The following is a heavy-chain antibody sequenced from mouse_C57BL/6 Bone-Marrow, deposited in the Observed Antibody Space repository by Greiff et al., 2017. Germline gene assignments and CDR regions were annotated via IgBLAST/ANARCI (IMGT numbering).Heavy chain of an antibody. J-gene: IGHJ2*01. CDR2: IYPTSGRT. D-gene: IGHD4-1*01. CDR1: GYTFTSYW. V-gene: IGHV1-55*01. Sequence: QVQLQQPGAELVKPGASVKMSCKASGYTFTSYWITWVKQRPGQGLEWIGDIYPTSGRTNYNEKFKSKAILTVETSSNTAYMQLSSLTSEDSAVFYCARSGPLGRSFDYWGQGTTLTGSS. CDR3: ARSGPLGRSFDY.